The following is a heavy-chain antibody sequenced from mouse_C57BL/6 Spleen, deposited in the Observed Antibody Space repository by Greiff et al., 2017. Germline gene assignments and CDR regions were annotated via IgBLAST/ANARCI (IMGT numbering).Heavy chain of an antibody. CDR3: ARIPDYGENY. J-gene: IGHJ2*01. V-gene: IGHV1-26*01. CDR2: INPNNGGT. CDR1: GYTFTDYY. D-gene: IGHD2-4*01. Sequence: EVQLQQSGPELVKPGASVKISCKASGYTFTDYYMNWVKQSHGKSLEWIGDINPNNGGTSYNQKFKGKATLTVDKSSSTAYMELRSLTSEDSAVYYCARIPDYGENYWGQGATLTVST.